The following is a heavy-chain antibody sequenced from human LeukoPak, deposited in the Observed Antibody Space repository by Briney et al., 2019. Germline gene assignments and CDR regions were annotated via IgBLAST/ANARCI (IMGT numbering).Heavy chain of an antibody. CDR3: ARSPQLGLSDY. J-gene: IGHJ4*02. V-gene: IGHV4-39*07. D-gene: IGHD7-27*01. CDR2: IYYSGST. CDR1: GGSISSSSYY. Sequence: SETLSLTCTVSGGSISSSSYYWGWIRQPPGKGLEWIGSIYYSGSTYYNPFLKSRVTISVDTSKNQFSLKLSSVTAADTAVYYCARSPQLGLSDYWGQGTLVTVSS.